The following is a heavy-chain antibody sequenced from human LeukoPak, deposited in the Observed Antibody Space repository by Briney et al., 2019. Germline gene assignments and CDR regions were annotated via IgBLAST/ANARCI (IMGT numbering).Heavy chain of an antibody. D-gene: IGHD3-22*01. Sequence: GGALRLSCAASGFTFSTSWMSWVRQAPGKGLGGVANIQQDGSAKYYVDSVKGRFTISRDNAKNSLYLQMNSLRAEDTAVYYCARFSLYDNSGYYSWLFDFWGQGTLVTVSS. CDR2: IQQDGSAK. CDR1: GFTFSTSW. J-gene: IGHJ4*02. V-gene: IGHV3-7*01. CDR3: ARFSLYDNSGYYSWLFDF.